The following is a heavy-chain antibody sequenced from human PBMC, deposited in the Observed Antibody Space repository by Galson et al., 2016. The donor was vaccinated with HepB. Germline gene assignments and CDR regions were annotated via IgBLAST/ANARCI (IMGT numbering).Heavy chain of an antibody. CDR1: GFTFSNYA. CDR2: ISGSGGTT. Sequence: SLRLSCAASGFTFSNYAMHWVRQAPGKGLEWVSGISGSGGTTFYADSVKGRFTISRDNSKNTLYLQMNSLRVEDTAVYYCAKRDLWLDYWGLGTQLTVSS. CDR3: AKRDLWLDY. J-gene: IGHJ4*02. V-gene: IGHV3-23*01. D-gene: IGHD5-12*01.